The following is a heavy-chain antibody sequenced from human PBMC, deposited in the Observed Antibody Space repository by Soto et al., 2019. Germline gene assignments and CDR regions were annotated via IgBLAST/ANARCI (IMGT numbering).Heavy chain of an antibody. Sequence: GVSVKVSCKASGGTFSSYAISWVRQAPGQGLEWMGGIIPIFGTANYAQKFQGRVTITADESTSTAYMELSSLRSEDTAVYYCARERLSGDAFDIWGQGTMVTVSS. CDR3: ARERLSGDAFDI. V-gene: IGHV1-69*13. CDR2: IIPIFGTA. D-gene: IGHD6-25*01. J-gene: IGHJ3*02. CDR1: GGTFSSYA.